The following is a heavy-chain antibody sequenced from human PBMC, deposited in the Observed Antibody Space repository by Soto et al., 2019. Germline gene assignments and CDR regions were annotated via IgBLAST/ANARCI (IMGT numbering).Heavy chain of an antibody. D-gene: IGHD3-22*01. CDR1: GFTFSNYA. CDR2: ISGSGSTT. J-gene: IGHJ4*02. Sequence: PGGSLRLSCAASGFTFSNYAMSWVRQAPGKGLEWVSAISGSGSTTYYADSVKGRLTISRDNSKNTLYLQMNSLRAEDTAVYYCAKQGPYYHDSSGYRSYDYWGQGTLVTVSS. V-gene: IGHV3-23*01. CDR3: AKQGPYYHDSSGYRSYDY.